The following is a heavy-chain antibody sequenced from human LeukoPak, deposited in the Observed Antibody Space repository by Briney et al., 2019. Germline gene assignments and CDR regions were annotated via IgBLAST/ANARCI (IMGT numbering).Heavy chain of an antibody. V-gene: IGHV5-51*01. J-gene: IGHJ6*03. CDR2: IYPGDSDT. D-gene: IGHD3-10*01. CDR1: GYSFTSYW. CDR3: ASSTYYYGSLRLPYYYYMNV. Sequence: GESLKISCKGSGYSFTSYWIGWVRQRPGKGLEWMGIIYPGDSDTRYSPSFHGQVTISADKSISTAYLQWSSLKASDTAMYYCASSTYYYGSLRLPYYYYMNVWGKGTTVTVSS.